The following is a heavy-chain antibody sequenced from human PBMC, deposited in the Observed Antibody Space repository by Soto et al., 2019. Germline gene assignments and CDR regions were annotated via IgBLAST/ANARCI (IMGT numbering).Heavy chain of an antibody. D-gene: IGHD3-22*01. CDR2: IYPGDSDT. Sequence: PGESLKISCKGSGYSFTSYWIGWVRQMPGKGLEWMGIIYPGDSDTRYSPSFQGQVTISADKSISTAYLQWSSLKASDTAMYYCARHVGIVGPTYYYYYMDVWGKGTTVTVS. CDR3: ARHVGIVGPTYYYYYMDV. CDR1: GYSFTSYW. J-gene: IGHJ6*03. V-gene: IGHV5-51*01.